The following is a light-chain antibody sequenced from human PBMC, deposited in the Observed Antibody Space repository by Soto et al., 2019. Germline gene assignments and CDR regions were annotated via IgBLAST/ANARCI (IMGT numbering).Light chain of an antibody. J-gene: IGKJ4*01. Sequence: EFVLTQSPGTLSLSPGERATLSCRASQTVRNNYLAWYQQKPGQAPRLLIYGASSRATGVPDRFSGSGSGTDFALTINRLEPEDFAVYFCQQYGSSPLTFGGGTKVDIK. CDR1: QTVRNNY. V-gene: IGKV3-20*01. CDR3: QQYGSSPLT. CDR2: GAS.